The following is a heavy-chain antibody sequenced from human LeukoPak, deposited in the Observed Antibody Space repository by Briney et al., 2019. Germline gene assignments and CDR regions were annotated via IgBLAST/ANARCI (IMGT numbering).Heavy chain of an antibody. CDR1: GGSFSDYY. V-gene: IGHV3-11*06. D-gene: IGHD1-7*01. CDR3: ARYNWNFGHYMDV. J-gene: IGHJ6*03. Sequence: LSLTCAVYGGSFSDYYMSWIRQAPGKGLEWVSSISTSSSYIYYADSVKGRFTISRDNAKNSLYLQMNSLRAEDTAMYYCARYNWNFGHYMDVWGKGTTVTVSS. CDR2: ISTSSSYI.